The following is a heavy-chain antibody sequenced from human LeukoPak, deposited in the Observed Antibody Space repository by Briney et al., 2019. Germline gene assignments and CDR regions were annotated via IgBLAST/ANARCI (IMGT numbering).Heavy chain of an antibody. V-gene: IGHV3-21*01. D-gene: IGHD3-22*01. Sequence: GGSLRLSCAASGFTFSSYSMNWVRQAPGKGLEWVSSISSSSSYIYYADSVKGRFTISRDNAKNSLYLQMNSLRAEDTAVYYCARSGTSGYYFDYWGQGTPVTVSS. J-gene: IGHJ4*02. CDR3: ARSGTSGYYFDY. CDR2: ISSSSSYI. CDR1: GFTFSSYS.